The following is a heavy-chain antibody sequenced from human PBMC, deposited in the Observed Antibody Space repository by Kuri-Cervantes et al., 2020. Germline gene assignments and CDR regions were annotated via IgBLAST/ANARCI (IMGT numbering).Heavy chain of an antibody. CDR2: ISGSGGST. CDR3: ARDKAVAGTGDY. J-gene: IGHJ4*02. V-gene: IGHV3-23*01. CDR1: GFTFSSYA. D-gene: IGHD6-19*01. Sequence: GGSLRLSCAASGFTFSSYAMSWVRQAPGKGLEWVSAISGSGGSTYYADSVKGRFTISRDNSKNTLYLQMNSLRAEDTAVYYCARDKAVAGTGDYWGQGTLVTVSS.